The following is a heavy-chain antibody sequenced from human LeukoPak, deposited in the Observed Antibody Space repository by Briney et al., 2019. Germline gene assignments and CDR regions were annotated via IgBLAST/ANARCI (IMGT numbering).Heavy chain of an antibody. CDR1: GFTFSSYS. V-gene: IGHV3-48*01. CDR3: ARDGDCTNGVCYSYWYFDL. Sequence: GGSLRLSCAASGFTFSSYSMNWVRQAPGKGLEWVSYISSSSTIYYADSVKGRFTISRDNAKNSLYLQMNSLRAEDTAVYYCARDGDCTNGVCYSYWYFDLWGRGTLVTVSS. J-gene: IGHJ2*01. D-gene: IGHD2-8*01. CDR2: ISSSSTI.